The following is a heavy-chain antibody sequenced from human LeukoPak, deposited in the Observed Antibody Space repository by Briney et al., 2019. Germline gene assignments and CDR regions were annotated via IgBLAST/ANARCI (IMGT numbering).Heavy chain of an antibody. V-gene: IGHV3-30*03. CDR3: ARDVTSIPYGDYGYYFDY. CDR2: ISYDGSNK. D-gene: IGHD4-17*01. Sequence: GGSLRLSCAASGFTFRSSGMHWVRQAPGKGLEWVAVISYDGSNKYYADSVKGRFTISRDNSKNTLYLQMNSLRAEDTAVYYCARDVTSIPYGDYGYYFDYWGQGTLVTVSS. J-gene: IGHJ4*02. CDR1: GFTFRSSG.